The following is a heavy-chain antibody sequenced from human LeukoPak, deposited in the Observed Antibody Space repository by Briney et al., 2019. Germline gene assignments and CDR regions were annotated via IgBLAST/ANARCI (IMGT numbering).Heavy chain of an antibody. J-gene: IGHJ4*02. D-gene: IGHD3-22*01. CDR3: RTYYYDISGSYYIDY. V-gene: IGHV4-59*03. CDR1: GGSLSSYH. CDR2: IYHSGST. Sequence: SETLSLTCTVSGGSLSSYHWSWIRQPPGKGLEWIGYIYHSGSTNYNPSLKSRVTVSLDTSTYQFSLKLNSVTAADTAVYYCRTYYYDISGSYYIDYWGQGTLVTVSS.